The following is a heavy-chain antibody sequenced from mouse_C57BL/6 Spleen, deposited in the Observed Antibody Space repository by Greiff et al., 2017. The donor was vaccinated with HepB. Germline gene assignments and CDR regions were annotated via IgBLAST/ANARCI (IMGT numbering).Heavy chain of an antibody. Sequence: VMLVESGAELAKPGASVKLSCKASGYTFTSYWMHWVKQRPGQGLEWIGYINPSSGYTKYNQKFKDKATLTADKSSSTAYMQLSSLTYEDSAVYYCAREKAYYSNPFAYWGQGTLVTVSA. V-gene: IGHV1-7*01. J-gene: IGHJ3*01. CDR2: INPSSGYT. D-gene: IGHD2-5*01. CDR3: AREKAYYSNPFAY. CDR1: GYTFTSYW.